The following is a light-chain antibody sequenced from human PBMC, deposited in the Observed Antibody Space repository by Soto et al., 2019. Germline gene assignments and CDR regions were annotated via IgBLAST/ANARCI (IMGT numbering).Light chain of an antibody. CDR2: KAS. J-gene: IGKJ1*01. Sequence: DIQMTQSPSTLSASAGDTVTITCRASQNITTWLAWYLQKPGKAPKLLIYKASTLESGVPSRVSGSGSGTEFTLTISSLQPDDFATYYCQQYNTFWTFGPGTKVDIK. CDR1: QNITTW. V-gene: IGKV1-5*03. CDR3: QQYNTFWT.